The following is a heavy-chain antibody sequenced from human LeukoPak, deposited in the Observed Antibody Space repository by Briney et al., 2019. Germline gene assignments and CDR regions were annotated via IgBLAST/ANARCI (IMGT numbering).Heavy chain of an antibody. V-gene: IGHV3-11*04. Sequence: GRSLRLSCAASGFTFSDYYMSWIRQPPGKGLEWVSYISSSGSTIYYADSVKGRFTISRDNAKNSLYLQMNSLRAEDTAVYYCARNYYYYYMDVWGKGTTVTVSS. CDR1: GFTFSDYY. CDR2: ISSSGSTI. CDR3: ARNYYYYYMDV. J-gene: IGHJ6*03.